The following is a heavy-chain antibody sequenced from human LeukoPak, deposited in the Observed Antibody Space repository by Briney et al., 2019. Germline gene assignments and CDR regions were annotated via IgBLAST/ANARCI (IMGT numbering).Heavy chain of an antibody. CDR1: GFTFSSYS. V-gene: IGHV3-48*04. CDR3: AKRPSDYGDYVSYFDY. J-gene: IGHJ4*02. Sequence: PGGSLRLSCAASGFTFSSYSMNWVRQAPGKGLEWVSYISSSSSTIYYADSVKGRFTISRDNAKNSLYLQMNSLRAEDTAVYYCAKRPSDYGDYVSYFDYWGQGTLVTVSS. CDR2: ISSSSSTI. D-gene: IGHD4-17*01.